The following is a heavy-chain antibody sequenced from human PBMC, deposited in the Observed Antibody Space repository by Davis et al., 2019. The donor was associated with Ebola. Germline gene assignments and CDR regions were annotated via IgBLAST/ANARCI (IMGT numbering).Heavy chain of an antibody. CDR1: GGSISSSSYY. D-gene: IGHD3-16*01. V-gene: IGHV4-39*07. J-gene: IGHJ6*02. CDR2: IYYSGST. CDR3: ATGGYYYYYGMDV. Sequence: MPSETLSLTCTVSGGSISSSSYYWGWIRQPPGKGLEWIGSIYYSGSTNYNPSLKSRVTISVDTSKNQFSLKLSSVTAADTAVYYCATGGYYYYYGMDVWGQGTTVTVSS.